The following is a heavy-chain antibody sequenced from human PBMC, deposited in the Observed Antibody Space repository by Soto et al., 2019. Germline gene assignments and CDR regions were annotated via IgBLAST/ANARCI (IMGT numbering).Heavy chain of an antibody. D-gene: IGHD3-3*01. Sequence: SQTLSLTCAISGDRVSSNSAAWYWIRQSPSRGLEWLGRTYYRSKWYNDYAVSVKSRITINPDTSKNQFSLQLNSVTPEDTAVYYCARTTTRITIFGVVIPDAFDIWGQGTMVTVSS. V-gene: IGHV6-1*01. CDR1: GDRVSSNSAA. CDR2: TYYRSKWYN. CDR3: ARTTTRITIFGVVIPDAFDI. J-gene: IGHJ3*02.